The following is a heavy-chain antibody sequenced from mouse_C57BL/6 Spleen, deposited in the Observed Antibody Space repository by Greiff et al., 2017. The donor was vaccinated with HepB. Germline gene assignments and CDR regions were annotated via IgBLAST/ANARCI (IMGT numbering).Heavy chain of an antibody. V-gene: IGHV5-4*01. Sequence: EVKLMESGGGLVKPGGSLKLSCAASGFTFSSYAMSWVRQTPEKRLEWVATISDGGSYTYYPDNVKGRFTISRDNAKNNLYLQMSHLKSEDTAMYYCARDGYGSRTAWFAYWGQGTLVTVSA. CDR2: ISDGGSYT. CDR3: ARDGYGSRTAWFAY. J-gene: IGHJ3*01. D-gene: IGHD1-1*01. CDR1: GFTFSSYA.